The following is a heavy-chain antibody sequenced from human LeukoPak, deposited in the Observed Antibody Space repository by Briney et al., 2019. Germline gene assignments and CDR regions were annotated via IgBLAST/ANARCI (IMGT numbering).Heavy chain of an antibody. D-gene: IGHD6-13*01. CDR1: GGSISSGDYY. J-gene: IGHJ6*03. V-gene: IGHV4-30-4*08. CDR2: IYYSGST. CDR3: ARADSSSWENNYYYYYYMDV. Sequence: TLSLTCTVSGGSISSGDYYWSWIRQPPGKGLEWIGYIYYSGSTYYNPSLKSRVTISVDTSKNQFSLKLSSVTAADTAVYYCARADSSSWENNYYYYYYMDVWGKGTTVTVSS.